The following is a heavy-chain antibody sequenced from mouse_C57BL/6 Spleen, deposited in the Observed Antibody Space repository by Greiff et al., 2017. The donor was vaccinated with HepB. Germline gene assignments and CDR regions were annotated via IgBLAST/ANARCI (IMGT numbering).Heavy chain of an antibody. CDR2: ISSGGSYT. J-gene: IGHJ2*01. V-gene: IGHV5-6*01. D-gene: IGHD1-1*01. CDR1: GFTFSSYG. CDR3: ARQEGFITTVAFDY. Sequence: EVQGVESGGDLVKPGGSLKLSCAASGFTFSSYGMSWVRQTPDKRLEWVATISSGGSYTYYPDSVKGRFTISRDNAKNTLYLQMSSLKSEDPAMYYCARQEGFITTVAFDYWGQGTTLTVSS.